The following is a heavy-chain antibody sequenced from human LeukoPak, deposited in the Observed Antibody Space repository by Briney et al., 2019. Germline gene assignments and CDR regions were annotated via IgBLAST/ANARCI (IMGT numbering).Heavy chain of an antibody. CDR3: ARGTNFDWLLYYYYGMDV. Sequence: PSETLSLTCTVSGGSISPYYWSWIRQPPGKGLEWIAYIYYSGTTDYNPSLKSRVTISVDTSKNQFSLKLSSVTAADTAVYYCARGTNFDWLLYYYYGMDVWGQGTTVTVSS. V-gene: IGHV4-59*12. J-gene: IGHJ6*02. D-gene: IGHD3-9*01. CDR2: IYYSGTT. CDR1: GGSISPYY.